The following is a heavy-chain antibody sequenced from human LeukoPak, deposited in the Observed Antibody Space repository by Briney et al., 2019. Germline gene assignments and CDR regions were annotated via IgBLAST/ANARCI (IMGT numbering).Heavy chain of an antibody. CDR2: ISYEGNNK. V-gene: IGHV3-30*18. Sequence: GGSLRLSCAASGFTFSSYGLHWVRQAPGMGLEWVAVISYEGNNKYYADSVQGRFTISRDNSKNTLYLQMNSLRAEDTAVYYCAKSKWYVGGHLDYWGQGTLVTVSS. D-gene: IGHD2-15*01. CDR3: AKSKWYVGGHLDY. J-gene: IGHJ4*02. CDR1: GFTFSSYG.